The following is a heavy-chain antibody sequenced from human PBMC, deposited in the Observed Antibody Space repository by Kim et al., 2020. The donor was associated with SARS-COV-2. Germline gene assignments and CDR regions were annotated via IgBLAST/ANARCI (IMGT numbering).Heavy chain of an antibody. J-gene: IGHJ4*02. D-gene: IGHD3-22*01. CDR3: ARAGRYYDSSGPDYYFDY. CDR1: GYTFTSYY. Sequence: ASVKVSCKASGYTFTSYYMHWVRQAPGQGLEWMEIINPSGGSTSYAQKFQGRVTMTRDTSTSTVYMELSSLRSEDTAVYYCARAGRYYDSSGPDYYFDYWGQGTLVTVSS. V-gene: IGHV1-46*01. CDR2: INPSGGST.